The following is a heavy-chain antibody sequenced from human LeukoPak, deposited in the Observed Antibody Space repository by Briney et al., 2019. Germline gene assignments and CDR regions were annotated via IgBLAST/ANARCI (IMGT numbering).Heavy chain of an antibody. J-gene: IGHJ4*02. D-gene: IGHD3-9*01. CDR3: YSAFDWFNFDY. V-gene: IGHV4-61*02. CDR1: GGSISSDSYY. CDR2: IYTSGST. Sequence: SETLSLTCTVSGGSISSDSYYWSWLRQPAGMGLEWIGRIYTSGSTNYNPSLKSRVTITVDTSKNQFSLKLSSVTAADTAVYYCYSAFDWFNFDYGGQGTLVTVAS.